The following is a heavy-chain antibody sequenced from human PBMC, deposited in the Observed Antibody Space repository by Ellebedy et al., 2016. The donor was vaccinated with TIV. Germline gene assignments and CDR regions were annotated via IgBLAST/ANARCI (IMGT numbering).Heavy chain of an antibody. Sequence: GGSLRLSCAASGFTVSSNYMSWVRQAPGKGLEWVAFIRYDGSNKYYADSVKGRFTISRDNSKNTLYLQMNSLRAEDTAVYYCAKDLALLRPLYFQHWGQGTLVTVSS. CDR2: IRYDGSNK. D-gene: IGHD3-22*01. CDR1: GFTVSSNY. J-gene: IGHJ1*01. V-gene: IGHV3-30*02. CDR3: AKDLALLRPLYFQH.